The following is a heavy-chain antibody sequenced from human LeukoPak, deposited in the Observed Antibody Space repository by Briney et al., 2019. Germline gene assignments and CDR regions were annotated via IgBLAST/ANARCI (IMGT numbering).Heavy chain of an antibody. CDR3: AREEANYYYMDV. J-gene: IGHJ6*03. CDR1: GFTFSNAW. V-gene: IGHV3-53*01. Sequence: PGGSLRLSCAASGFTFSNAWMSWVRQAPGKGLEWVSRISGGGSTDYADSVKGRFTISRDNSKNTLYLEMNSLRADDTAVYFCAREEANYYYMDVWGRGTTVTVSS. CDR2: ISGGGST.